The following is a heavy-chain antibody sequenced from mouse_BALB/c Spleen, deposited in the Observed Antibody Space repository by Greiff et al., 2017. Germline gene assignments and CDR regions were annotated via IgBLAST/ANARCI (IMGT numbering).Heavy chain of an antibody. CDR1: GYTFTSYW. CDR3: ARRDYRYEGGVDY. D-gene: IGHD2-14*01. Sequence: QVQLKQSGAELAKPGASVKMSCKASGYTFTSYWMHWVKQRPGQGLEWIGYINPSTGYTEYNQKFKDKATLTADKSSSTAYMQLSSLTSEDSAVYYCARRDYRYEGGVDYWGQGTTLTVSS. V-gene: IGHV1-7*01. J-gene: IGHJ2*01. CDR2: INPSTGYT.